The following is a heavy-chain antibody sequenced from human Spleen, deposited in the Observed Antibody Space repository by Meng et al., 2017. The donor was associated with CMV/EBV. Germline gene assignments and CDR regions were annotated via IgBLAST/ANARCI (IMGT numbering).Heavy chain of an antibody. Sequence: SLKISCAASGFTFEDYAMHWVRQIPGKGLEWVSGISWNSGSIGYADSVRGRFTTSRDNAKNSLYLQMNSLRPEDTALYFCAKSKVDTTWYYFDYWGPGTLVTVSS. D-gene: IGHD1-14*01. CDR3: AKSKVDTTWYYFDY. CDR1: GFTFEDYA. V-gene: IGHV3-9*01. J-gene: IGHJ4*02. CDR2: ISWNSGSI.